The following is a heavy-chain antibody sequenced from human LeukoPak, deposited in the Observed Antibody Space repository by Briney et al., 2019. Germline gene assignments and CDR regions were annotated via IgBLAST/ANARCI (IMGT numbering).Heavy chain of an antibody. CDR1: GFTLSSYA. J-gene: IGHJ4*02. CDR3: AKAPVTTCRGAFCYPFDY. Sequence: GVSLRLSCAASGFTLSSYAMSWVRQAPGEGLEWVSAISDTGNTYHADSVKGRFTISRDSSKNTLFLQMNRLRPEDAAVYYCAKAPVTTCRGAFCYPFDYWGLGTLVTVSS. V-gene: IGHV3-23*01. D-gene: IGHD2-15*01. CDR2: ISDTGNT.